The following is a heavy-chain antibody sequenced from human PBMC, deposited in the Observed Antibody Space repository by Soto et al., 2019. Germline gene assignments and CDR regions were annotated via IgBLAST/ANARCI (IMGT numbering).Heavy chain of an antibody. CDR1: GGTFSSYA. J-gene: IGHJ6*02. V-gene: IGHV1-69*01. CDR2: IIPISGTA. CDR3: ARSEGSSTSLEIYYYYYYGMDV. D-gene: IGHD2-2*01. Sequence: QVQLVQSGAEVKQPGSSVKVSCKASGGTFSSYAISWVRKAPGQGLEWMGGIIPISGTANYAQKFQGRVTITADESTSTAYMELSSLRSEDTAVYYCARSEGSSTSLEIYYYYYYGMDVWGQGTTVTVSS.